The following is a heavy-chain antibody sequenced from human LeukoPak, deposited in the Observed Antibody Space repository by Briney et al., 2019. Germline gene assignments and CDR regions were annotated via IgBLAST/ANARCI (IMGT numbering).Heavy chain of an antibody. Sequence: SETLSLTCAVSGGSISSSNWWSWVRQPPGKGLEWIGEIYHSGSTNYNPSLKSRVTISVDKSKNQFSLKLSSVTAADTAVYYCARSHLGLWFGELLPNWFDPWGQGTLVTVSS. CDR1: GGSISSSNW. V-gene: IGHV4-4*02. CDR3: ARSHLGLWFGELLPNWFDP. CDR2: IYHSGST. D-gene: IGHD3-10*01. J-gene: IGHJ5*02.